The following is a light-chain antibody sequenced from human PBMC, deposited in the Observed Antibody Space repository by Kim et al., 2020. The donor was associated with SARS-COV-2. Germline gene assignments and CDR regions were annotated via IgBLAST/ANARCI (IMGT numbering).Light chain of an antibody. Sequence: DIQMTQSPSTLSASVGDTITITCRASQSVRTWLAWYQQKPGKAPDLLIYRASNLQSGVPSRFRGSGSETQFTLTISSLQPDDFATFFCQQYNSYPWTFGQGTKVDIK. CDR3: QQYNSYPWT. J-gene: IGKJ1*01. CDR2: RAS. V-gene: IGKV1-5*03. CDR1: QSVRTW.